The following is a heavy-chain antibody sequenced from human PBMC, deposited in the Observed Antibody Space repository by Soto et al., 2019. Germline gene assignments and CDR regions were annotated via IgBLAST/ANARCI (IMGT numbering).Heavy chain of an antibody. V-gene: IGHV4-39*01. CDR2: IYYSGST. D-gene: IGHD1-26*01. CDR1: GGSISSSSYY. CDR3: ARLRENYYYMDV. Sequence: PSETLSLTCTVSGGSISSSSYYCGWIRQPPGKGLEWIGSIYYSGSTYYNPSLKSRVTISVDTSKNQFSLKLSSVTAADTAVYYCARLRENYYYMDVWGKGTTVTVSS. J-gene: IGHJ6*03.